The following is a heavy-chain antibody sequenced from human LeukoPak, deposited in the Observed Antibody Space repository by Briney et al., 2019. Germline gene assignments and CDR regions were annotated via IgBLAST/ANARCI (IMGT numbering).Heavy chain of an antibody. J-gene: IGHJ3*01. CDR1: GFTFSYNA. CDR3: AKSWDAFDF. Sequence: GGSLRLSCAASGFTFSYNAMAWVRQAPGKGLEWVSGILGSGGSTYYADAVKGRFTISRDNSKNTLYLQMNTLRAEDTAIYYCAKSWDAFDFWGQGTMVTVSS. CDR2: ILGSGGST. V-gene: IGHV3-23*01. D-gene: IGHD3-10*01.